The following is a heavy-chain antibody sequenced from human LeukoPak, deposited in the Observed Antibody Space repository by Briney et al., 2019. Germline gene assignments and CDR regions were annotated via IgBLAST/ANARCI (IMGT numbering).Heavy chain of an antibody. CDR1: GFIFSSYS. CDR2: ITRNSGTV. CDR3: ARDYGYYYDSSGRNGNYGMDV. V-gene: IGHV3-48*02. Sequence: GGSLRLSCTASGFIFSSYSMNWVRQAPGKGLEWLAYITRNSGTVYYAGSAKGRVTISRDNAKNSLYLQMNSLRDEDSAVYYCARDYGYYYDSSGRNGNYGMDVWGQGTTVTVSS. D-gene: IGHD3-22*01. J-gene: IGHJ6*02.